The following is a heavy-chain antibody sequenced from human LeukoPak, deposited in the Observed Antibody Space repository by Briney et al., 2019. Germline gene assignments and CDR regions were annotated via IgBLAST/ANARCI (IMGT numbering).Heavy chain of an antibody. CDR2: INSDGSST. CDR3: AKVGSGYYDHLDF. V-gene: IGHV3-74*01. CDR1: GFTFSSYW. D-gene: IGHD3-22*01. Sequence: GGSLRLSCAASGFTFSSYWMHCVRQAPGKGLVWVSRINSDGSSTSYADSVRGRFTISRDNSKNTQYLQMNSLRVEDTAVYYCAKVGSGYYDHLDFWGQGILVTVSS. J-gene: IGHJ4*02.